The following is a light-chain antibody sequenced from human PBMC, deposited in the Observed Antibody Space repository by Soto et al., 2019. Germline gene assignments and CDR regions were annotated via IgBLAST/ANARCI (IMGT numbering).Light chain of an antibody. Sequence: QAVVTQGPSLTVSPGETVTLTCGSSTAAVTSGQYPYWLQQMPGKAPRTLIYATSNKPSWTPSRFSGALLGGKAALTLSGATGEDEADYYCLLYVSGVDFCGPGTK. CDR1: TAAVTSGQY. J-gene: IGLJ1*01. CDR2: ATS. V-gene: IGLV7-46*01. CDR3: LLYVSGVDF.